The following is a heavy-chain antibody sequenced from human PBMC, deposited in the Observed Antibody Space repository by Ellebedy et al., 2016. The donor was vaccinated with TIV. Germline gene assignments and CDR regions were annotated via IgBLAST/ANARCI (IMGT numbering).Heavy chain of an antibody. Sequence: SETLSLTXTVSGGSISSSGYYWGWIRQPPGKGLEWIGTIYYSGSTYYNPSLKSRVSISVDTSKNQFSLKLSSVTAADTAVYYCARHRNYDSSGYPFDYWGQGTLVTVSS. D-gene: IGHD3-22*01. CDR3: ARHRNYDSSGYPFDY. CDR2: IYYSGST. CDR1: GGSISSSGYY. V-gene: IGHV4-39*01. J-gene: IGHJ4*02.